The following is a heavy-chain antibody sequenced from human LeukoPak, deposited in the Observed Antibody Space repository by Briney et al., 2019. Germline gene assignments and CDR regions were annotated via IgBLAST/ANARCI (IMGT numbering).Heavy chain of an antibody. CDR3: AKDPPAYGDYVRETYFDY. D-gene: IGHD4-17*01. Sequence: GGTLRLSCAASGFTFSSYGMSWVRQAPGKGLEWVSAISGSGGSTYYADSVKGRFTISRDNSKNTLYLQMNSLRAEDTAVYYCAKDPPAYGDYVRETYFDYWGQGTLVTVSS. CDR2: ISGSGGST. V-gene: IGHV3-23*01. CDR1: GFTFSSYG. J-gene: IGHJ4*02.